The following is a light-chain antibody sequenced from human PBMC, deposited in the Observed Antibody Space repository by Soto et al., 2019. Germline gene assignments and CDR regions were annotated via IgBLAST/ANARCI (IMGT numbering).Light chain of an antibody. CDR3: QQYYSTPPT. Sequence: DVVMTQSPDSLAVSLGGRATINCKSSQNLLYNSNNKNYLAWYQRKPGQSPKLLIYWASTRESGVPDRFSGSGSGTDFTLTISSLQAEDVAVYYCQQYYSTPPTFGQGTKVDIK. V-gene: IGKV4-1*01. CDR2: WAS. J-gene: IGKJ1*01. CDR1: QNLLYNSNNKNY.